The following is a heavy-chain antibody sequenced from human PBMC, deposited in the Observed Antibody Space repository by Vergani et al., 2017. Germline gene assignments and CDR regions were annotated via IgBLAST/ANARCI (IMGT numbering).Heavy chain of an antibody. CDR2: ISSSSSYI. V-gene: IGHV3-21*01. Sequence: EVQLVESGGGLVKPGGSLRLSCAASGFTFSSYSMNWVRQAPGKGMEWVSSISSSSSYIDYADSVKGRFTISRDNAKNSLYLQMNSLRAEDTAVYYCAKGGLRFLEWFLDYWGQGTLVTVSS. J-gene: IGHJ4*02. D-gene: IGHD3-3*01. CDR3: AKGGLRFLEWFLDY. CDR1: GFTFSSYS.